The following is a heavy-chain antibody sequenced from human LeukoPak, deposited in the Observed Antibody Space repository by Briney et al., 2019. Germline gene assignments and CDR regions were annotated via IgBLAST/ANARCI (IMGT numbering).Heavy chain of an antibody. CDR2: IYYSGST. CDR1: GGSISSGGYY. Sequence: PSETLSLTCTVSGGSISSGGYYWSWIRQHPGKGLEWIGYIYYSGSTYYNPSLKSRVTISVDTSKNQFSLKLSSVTAADTAVYYCARDYGDYHDYFDYWGQGTLVTVSS. D-gene: IGHD4-17*01. J-gene: IGHJ4*02. CDR3: ARDYGDYHDYFDY. V-gene: IGHV4-31*03.